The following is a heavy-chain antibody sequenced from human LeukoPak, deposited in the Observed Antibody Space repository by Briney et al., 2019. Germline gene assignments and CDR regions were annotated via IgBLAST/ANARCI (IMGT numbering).Heavy chain of an antibody. J-gene: IGHJ4*02. CDR3: ASGDYGDYAIY. Sequence: GGSLRLSCAPSGFTFSSDSMNWVRQAPGKGLEWVSSISGSSSYIYYADSVKGRFTISRDNAKNSLYLQMNSLRAEDTAVYYCASGDYGDYAIYWGQGTLVTVSS. CDR2: ISGSSSYI. V-gene: IGHV3-21*01. CDR1: GFTFSSDS. D-gene: IGHD4-17*01.